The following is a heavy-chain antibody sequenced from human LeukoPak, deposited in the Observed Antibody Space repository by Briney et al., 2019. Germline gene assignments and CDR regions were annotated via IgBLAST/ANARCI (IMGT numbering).Heavy chain of an antibody. CDR3: VIGYHDSSAQGAFTT. CDR2: IYTSGST. J-gene: IGHJ3*02. Sequence: SETLSLTCTVSGGSISSYYWSWLRQPAGKGLEWFGRIYTSGSTNYNPSLKSRVTMSVDASKNQFSLKLSSVSAPGPAVYHPVIGYHDSSAQGAFTTCGPGKMVTVSS. CDR1: GGSISSYY. V-gene: IGHV4-4*07. D-gene: IGHD3-22*01.